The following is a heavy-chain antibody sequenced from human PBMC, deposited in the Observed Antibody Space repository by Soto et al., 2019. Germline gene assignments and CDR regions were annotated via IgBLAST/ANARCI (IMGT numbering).Heavy chain of an antibody. CDR3: ARVGQELHGMDV. CDR1: GFTFSDYY. D-gene: IGHD6-13*01. Sequence: QVQLVESGGGLVKPGGSLRLSCAASGFTFSDYYMTWIRQAPGKGLEWVSYISSSGSPIYYADAVKGHFTLSRDNAKKSLYLQMTSLRAEDTVVYYCARVGQELHGMDVWGQGTTVTVSS. J-gene: IGHJ6*02. CDR2: ISSSGSPI. V-gene: IGHV3-11*01.